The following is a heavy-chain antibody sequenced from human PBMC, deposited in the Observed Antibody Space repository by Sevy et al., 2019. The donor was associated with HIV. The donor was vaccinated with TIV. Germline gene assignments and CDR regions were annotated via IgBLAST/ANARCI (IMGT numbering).Heavy chain of an antibody. CDR2: LYYSGIT. V-gene: IGHV4-59*01. CDR3: ARGLAYYFDY. Sequence: SETLSLTFTVSGDSISSYYWSWIRQPPGKGLEWIGYLYYSGITNYNPSLKSRVTISGDTSKNQFSLKLSSVTAADTAVYYCARGLAYYFDYWGQGTLVTVSS. D-gene: IGHD6-19*01. J-gene: IGHJ4*02. CDR1: GDSISSYY.